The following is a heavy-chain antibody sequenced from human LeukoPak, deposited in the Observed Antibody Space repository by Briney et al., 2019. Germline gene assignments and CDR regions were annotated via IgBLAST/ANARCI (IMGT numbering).Heavy chain of an antibody. CDR2: ISTSGSTI. V-gene: IGHV3-48*03. CDR1: GFTFSSYE. CDR3: ARANYDRSGYSGYYYMDV. D-gene: IGHD3-22*01. J-gene: IGHJ6*03. Sequence: PGGSLRLSCAASGFTFSSYEMNWVRQAPGKGLEWLSYISTSGSTIYYADSVKGRFTISRDNAKNSLYLQMNSLRAEDTAVYYCARANYDRSGYSGYYYMDVWGKGTTVTVSS.